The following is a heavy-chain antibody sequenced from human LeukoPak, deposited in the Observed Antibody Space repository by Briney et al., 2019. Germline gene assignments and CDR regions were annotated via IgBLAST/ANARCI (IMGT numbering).Heavy chain of an antibody. CDR3: ARDLFSCSSTSCYVY. CDR1: GFTFSSSW. V-gene: IGHV3-7*01. CDR2: IIQDGSAK. D-gene: IGHD2-2*01. Sequence: PGGSLRLSCAASGFTFSSSWMSWVRQAPGMGLEWVANIIQDGSAKYYVDSVKGRFTISRDNAKNSLYLQMNSLRAEDTAVYYCARDLFSCSSTSCYVYWGQGTLVTASS. J-gene: IGHJ4*02.